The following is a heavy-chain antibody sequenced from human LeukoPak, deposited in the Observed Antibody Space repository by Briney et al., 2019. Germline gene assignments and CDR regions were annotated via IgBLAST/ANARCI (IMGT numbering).Heavy chain of an antibody. V-gene: IGHV1-2*02. Sequence: ASVKVSCKASGYTFTGFYMHWVRQAPGQGLAWMGWMNPDNGDTNYAQKFQGRVAMTRDTAVSTAYMELSSLGSGDTAVYHCARNRGSDYDMDVWGQGTAVTVSS. CDR3: ARNRGSDYDMDV. CDR1: GYTFTGFY. CDR2: MNPDNGDT. D-gene: IGHD2/OR15-2a*01. J-gene: IGHJ6*02.